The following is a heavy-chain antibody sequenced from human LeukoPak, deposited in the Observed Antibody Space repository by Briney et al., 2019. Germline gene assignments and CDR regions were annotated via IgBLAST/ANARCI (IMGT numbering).Heavy chain of an antibody. CDR2: INPSGGST. CDR3: ARGTSSSWYYRYYYYYMDV. J-gene: IGHJ6*03. CDR1: GYTFTSYY. Sequence: ASVKVSCKASGYTFTSYYMHWVRQAPGQGLEWMGIINPSGGSTSYAQKFQGRVTITRNTSISTAYMELSSLRSEDTAVYYCARGTSSSWYYRYYYYYMDVWGKGTTVTVSS. D-gene: IGHD6-13*01. V-gene: IGHV1-46*01.